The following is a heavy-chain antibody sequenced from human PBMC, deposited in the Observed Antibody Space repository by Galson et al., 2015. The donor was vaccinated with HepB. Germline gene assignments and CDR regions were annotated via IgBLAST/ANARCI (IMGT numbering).Heavy chain of an antibody. CDR3: VRMGDLSGYSSC. J-gene: IGHJ4*02. CDR1: EFILSMYW. CDR2: IKEDGSEK. Sequence: SLRLSCAASEFILSMYWMNWVRQAPGKGLEWVSNIKEDGSEKNYADSVEGRFTIARDNAKNSLYLQMNSLRAEDTAVYYSVRMGDLSGYSSCWGQGTLVTVSS. D-gene: IGHD3-22*01. V-gene: IGHV3-7*05.